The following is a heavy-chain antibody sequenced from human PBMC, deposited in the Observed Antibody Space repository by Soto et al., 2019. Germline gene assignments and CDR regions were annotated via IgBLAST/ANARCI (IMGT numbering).Heavy chain of an antibody. D-gene: IGHD4-17*01. Sequence: QVQLVQSGPDLKRPGASMKVSCKASGYTFTSYGISCVRQALGQGLEWMAWISPLKGRTQYSQKAQGRVTLSTDTSSNTAYMEMTTLRVDDTAVYYCAMDYGDRPEYFKHWGQGTLVTVS. CDR2: ISPLKGRT. V-gene: IGHV1-18*04. CDR1: GYTFTSYG. J-gene: IGHJ1*01. CDR3: AMDYGDRPEYFKH.